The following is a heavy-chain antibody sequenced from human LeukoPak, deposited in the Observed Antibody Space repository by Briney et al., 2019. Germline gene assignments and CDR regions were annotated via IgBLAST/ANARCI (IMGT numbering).Heavy chain of an antibody. D-gene: IGHD3-10*01. CDR1: GYTFTGYY. Sequence: ASVKVSCKASGYTFTGYYMHWVRQAPGQGLEWMGWINPNSGGTNYAQKFQGRVTMTRDKAISTAYMELSRLRSDDTAVYYCARSSEILWFGELFDYWGQGTLVTVSS. V-gene: IGHV1-2*02. J-gene: IGHJ4*02. CDR3: ARSSEILWFGELFDY. CDR2: INPNSGGT.